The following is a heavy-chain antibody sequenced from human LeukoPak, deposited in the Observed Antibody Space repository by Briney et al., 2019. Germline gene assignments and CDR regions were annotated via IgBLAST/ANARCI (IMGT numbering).Heavy chain of an antibody. CDR3: ARGPYSYDSSGAFDI. J-gene: IGHJ3*02. Sequence: SETLSLTCTVSGGSISSGPYYWSWIRQPAGKGLEWIGRIYTSGSTNYNPSLKSRVTISLDTSKNQFSLKLSSVTAADTAVYFCARGPYSYDSSGAFDIWGQGTMVTVSS. CDR2: IYTSGST. D-gene: IGHD3-22*01. V-gene: IGHV4-61*02. CDR1: GGSISSGPYY.